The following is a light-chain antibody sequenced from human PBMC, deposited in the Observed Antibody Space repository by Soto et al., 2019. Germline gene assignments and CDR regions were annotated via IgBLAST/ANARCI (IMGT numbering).Light chain of an antibody. CDR3: QQYGRSPLT. Sequence: EIVLTQSLGTLSLSPGERATLSCRASQSVSSSSLAWYQQRPGQAPRLLIYGASTRATGIPDRFSGSGSGTDFTLTISRLEAEDSAVYYCQQYGRSPLTFGPGTKVEIK. J-gene: IGKJ3*01. CDR2: GAS. V-gene: IGKV3-20*01. CDR1: QSVSSSS.